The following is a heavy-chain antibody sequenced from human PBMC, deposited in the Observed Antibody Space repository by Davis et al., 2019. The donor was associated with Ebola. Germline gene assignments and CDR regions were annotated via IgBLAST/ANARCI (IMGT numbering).Heavy chain of an antibody. D-gene: IGHD2-2*01. V-gene: IGHV4-39*07. J-gene: IGHJ3*02. CDR2: INHSGST. Sequence: SETLSLTCTVSGGSISSSPYYWGWIRQPPGKGLEWIGEINHSGSTNYNPSLKSRVTISVDTSKNQFSLKLSSVTAADTAVYYCARVVWGIVLVPAALAGAFDIWGQGTMVTVSS. CDR1: GGSISSSPYY. CDR3: ARVVWGIVLVPAALAGAFDI.